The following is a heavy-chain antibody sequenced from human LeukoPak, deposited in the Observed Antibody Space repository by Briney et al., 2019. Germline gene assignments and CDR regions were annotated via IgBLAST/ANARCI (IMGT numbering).Heavy chain of an antibody. D-gene: IGHD3-3*01. Sequence: PGGSLRLSCAASGFTFSGSAMHWVRQASGKGLEWVGRIRSKANSYATAYAASVKGRFTISRDDSKNTAYLQMNSLKTEDTAVYYCTRQRRIFGVVIAYDYWGQGTLVTVSS. J-gene: IGHJ4*02. V-gene: IGHV3-73*01. CDR2: IRSKANSYAT. CDR3: TRQRRIFGVVIAYDY. CDR1: GFTFSGSA.